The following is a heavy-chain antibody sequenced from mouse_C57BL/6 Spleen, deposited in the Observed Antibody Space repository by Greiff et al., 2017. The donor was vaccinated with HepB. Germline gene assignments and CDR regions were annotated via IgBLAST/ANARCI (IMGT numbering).Heavy chain of an antibody. D-gene: IGHD3-2*02. J-gene: IGHJ2*01. CDR2: INPGSGGT. V-gene: IGHV1-54*01. Sequence: VQLQQSGAELVRPGTSVKVSCKASGYAFTNYLIEWVKQRPGQGLEWIGVINPGSGGTNYNEKFKGKATLTADKSSSTAYMQLSSLTSEDSAVYFCARGGSSGYYGDYWGQGTTLTDSS. CDR3: ARGGSSGYYGDY. CDR1: GYAFTNYL.